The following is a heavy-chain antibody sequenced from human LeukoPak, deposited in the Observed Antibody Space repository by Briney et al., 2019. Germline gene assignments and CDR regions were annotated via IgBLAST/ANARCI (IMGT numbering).Heavy chain of an antibody. CDR1: GYTFTSYG. V-gene: IGHV1-18*01. CDR3: ARHSADIPPRWHGSSWFDP. CDR2: ISAYNGNT. J-gene: IGHJ5*02. D-gene: IGHD2-2*01. Sequence: GASVKVSCKASGYTFTSYGISWVRQAPGQGLEWMGWISAYNGNTNYAQKLQGRVTMTTDTSTSTAYMELRSLRSDDTAVYYCARHSADIPPRWHGSSWFDPWGQGTLVTVPS.